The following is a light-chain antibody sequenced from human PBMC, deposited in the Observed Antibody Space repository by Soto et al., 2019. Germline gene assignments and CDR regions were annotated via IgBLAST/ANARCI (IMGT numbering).Light chain of an antibody. V-gene: IGKV1-5*03. CDR2: KAS. Sequence: DIQMTQSPSTLSGSVGDRVTITCRASQTISSWLAWYQQKPGKAPKLLIYKASTLKSGVPSRFSGSGSGTEFTLTISSLQPDDFATYYCQHYTSYSEASGQRTKVDIK. J-gene: IGKJ1*01. CDR3: QHYTSYSEA. CDR1: QTISSW.